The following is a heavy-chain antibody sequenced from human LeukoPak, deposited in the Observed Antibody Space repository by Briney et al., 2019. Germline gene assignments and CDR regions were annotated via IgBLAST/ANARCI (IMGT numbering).Heavy chain of an antibody. Sequence: ASVKVSCKASGYTFTGYYMHWVRQAPGQGLEWMGWINPNSGGTNYAQKFQGRVTMTRDTSISTAYMELSRLRSDDTAVYYCARVPGYYDFWSGYPDYWGQGTLVTVSS. CDR3: ARVPGYYDFWSGYPDY. CDR1: GYTFTGYY. V-gene: IGHV1-2*02. J-gene: IGHJ4*02. CDR2: INPNSGGT. D-gene: IGHD3-3*01.